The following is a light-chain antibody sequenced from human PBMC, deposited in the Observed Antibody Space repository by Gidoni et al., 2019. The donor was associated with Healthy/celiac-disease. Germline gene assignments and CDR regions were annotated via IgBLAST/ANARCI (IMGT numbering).Light chain of an antibody. CDR3: QQSYSTPLT. Sequence: DIQMTQSPSSLSASVGDRVTITCRASQNISISLNWYQQKPGKVPKLLIYAASSLQSGVPSRFSGSGSGTDFTLTISSLQPECFASYHCQQSYSTPLTFXGXTRVEIK. CDR1: QNISIS. J-gene: IGKJ4*01. V-gene: IGKV1-39*01. CDR2: AAS.